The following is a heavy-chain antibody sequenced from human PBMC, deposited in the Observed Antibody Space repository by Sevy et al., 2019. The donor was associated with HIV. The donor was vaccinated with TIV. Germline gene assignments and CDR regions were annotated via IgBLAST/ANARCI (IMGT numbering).Heavy chain of an antibody. D-gene: IGHD5-12*01. V-gene: IGHV4-59*01. CDR2: IYYTGST. CDR3: ARAPPVRSGDDSLNWFDP. CDR1: GGSISAYY. J-gene: IGHJ5*02. Sequence: SETLSLTCTVSGGSISAYYWSWIRQPPGKPLEYIGDIYYTGSTNYNPPRKSRVTISVDTSKNQFSLKLNSVTAADTAVYFCARAPPVRSGDDSLNWFDPWGQGTLVTVSS.